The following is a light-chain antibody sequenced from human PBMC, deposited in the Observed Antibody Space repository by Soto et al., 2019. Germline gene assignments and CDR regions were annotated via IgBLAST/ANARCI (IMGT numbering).Light chain of an antibody. V-gene: IGLV7-46*01. CDR1: TGAVTSGHY. CDR2: DTS. CDR3: LLSYSGARLVV. Sequence: QAVVTQEPSLTVSPGGTVTLTCGSSTGAVTSGHYPYWFQQKPGQAPRTRIYDTSNKHSWTPARFSGSLLGGKAALTLSGAQPEDEAEYYCLLSYSGARLVVFGGGTQLTVL. J-gene: IGLJ2*01.